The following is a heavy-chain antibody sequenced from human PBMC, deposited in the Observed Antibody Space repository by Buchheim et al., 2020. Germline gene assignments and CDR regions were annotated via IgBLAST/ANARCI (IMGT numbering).Heavy chain of an antibody. CDR3: AKSLRYFDY. V-gene: IGHV3-30*18. CDR2: ISYDGSNK. J-gene: IGHJ4*02. CDR1: GFTFSSYG. Sequence: QVQLVESGGGVVQPGRSLRLSCAASGFTFSSYGMHWVRQAPGKGLEWVAVISYDGSNKYYVDSVKERFTISRDNSKNTLYLQMNSLRAEDTAVYYCAKSLRYFDYWGQGTL.